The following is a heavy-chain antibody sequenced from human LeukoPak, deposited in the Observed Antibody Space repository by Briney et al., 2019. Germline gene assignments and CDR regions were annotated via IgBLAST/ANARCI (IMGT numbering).Heavy chain of an antibody. D-gene: IGHD1-26*01. V-gene: IGHV4-39*01. Sequence: PSETLSPTCTVSGGSISSSSYYWGWIRQPPGKGLEWIGSIYYSGSTYYNPSLKSRVTISVDTSKNQFSLKLSSVTAADTAVYFCASVRSGSHYFDYWGQGTLVTVSS. CDR2: IYYSGST. CDR3: ASVRSGSHYFDY. CDR1: GGSISSSSYY. J-gene: IGHJ4*02.